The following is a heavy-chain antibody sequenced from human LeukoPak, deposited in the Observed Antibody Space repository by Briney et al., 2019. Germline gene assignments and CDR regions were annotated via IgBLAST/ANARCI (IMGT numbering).Heavy chain of an antibody. CDR3: AGRGSSSGTFDI. CDR2: IHYNGIT. D-gene: IGHD2-2*01. CDR1: GSMYNYY. J-gene: IGHJ3*02. Sequence: SETLSLTCTVSGSMYNYYWSWIRQPPGKGLEWIGYIHYNGITNYSPSLKSRVTMSLDTSKNQISLNLASLTAADTALYYCAGRGSSSGTFDIWGPGTFVTVSS. V-gene: IGHV4-59*08.